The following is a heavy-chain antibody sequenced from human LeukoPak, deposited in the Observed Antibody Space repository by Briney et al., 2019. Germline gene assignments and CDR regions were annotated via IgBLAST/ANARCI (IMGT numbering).Heavy chain of an antibody. D-gene: IGHD6-13*01. CDR3: AGIAAAGPHYYYYMDV. Sequence: SETLSLTCTVSGGSISSSSYYWGWIRQPPGKGLEWIGSIYYSGSTYYNPSLKSRVTISVDTSKNQFSLKLSSVTAADTAVYYCAGIAAAGPHYYYYMDVWGKGTTVTVSS. CDR2: IYYSGST. CDR1: GGSISSSSYY. V-gene: IGHV4-39*01. J-gene: IGHJ6*03.